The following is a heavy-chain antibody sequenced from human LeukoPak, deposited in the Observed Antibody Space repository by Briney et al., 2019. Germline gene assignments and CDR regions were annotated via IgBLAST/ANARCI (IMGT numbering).Heavy chain of an antibody. CDR2: ISSTSDYI. CDR3: ARERFHGSGAPKFDY. D-gene: IGHD3-10*01. Sequence: GGSLRLSCAASGFTFTDYSISWVRQTPRRGLEWVSCISSTSDYIYYADSVKGRFTISRDNAKNSLYLQMNSLRAEDTAVYYCARERFHGSGAPKFDYWGQGTLVTVSS. J-gene: IGHJ4*02. V-gene: IGHV3-21*01. CDR1: GFTFTDYS.